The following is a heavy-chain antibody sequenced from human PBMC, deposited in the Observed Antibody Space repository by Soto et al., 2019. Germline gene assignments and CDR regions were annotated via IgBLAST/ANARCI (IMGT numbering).Heavy chain of an antibody. CDR2: IIDYNGKT. CDR3: AREYGSGSRFDY. CDR1: GYTFTSYG. J-gene: IGHJ4*02. V-gene: IGHV1-18*01. Sequence: QVQLVQSGAEVKKPGASVKVSCKASGYTFTSYGISWVRQAPGQGLEWMGWIIDYNGKTNYAHKIQGRVTMTTDTSTSTAYMELWSLRSDDTAVYYCAREYGSGSRFDYWGQGTLVTVSS. D-gene: IGHD3-10*01.